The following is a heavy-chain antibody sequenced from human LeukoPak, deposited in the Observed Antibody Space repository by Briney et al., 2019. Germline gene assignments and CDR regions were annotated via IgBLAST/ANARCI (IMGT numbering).Heavy chain of an antibody. CDR2: INHSGST. D-gene: IGHD4-11*01. V-gene: IGHV4-34*01. CDR3: ARLTGYSNYGRFDY. CDR1: GGSFSGYY. J-gene: IGHJ4*02. Sequence: SETLSLTCAVYGGSFSGYYWGWIRQPPGKGLEWIGEINHSGSTNYNPSLKSRVTISVDTSKNQFSLKLSSVTAADTAVYYCARLTGYSNYGRFDYWGQGTLVTVSS.